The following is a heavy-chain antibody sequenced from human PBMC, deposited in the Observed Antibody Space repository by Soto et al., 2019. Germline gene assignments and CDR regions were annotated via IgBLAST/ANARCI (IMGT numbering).Heavy chain of an antibody. CDR2: IYYSGST. CDR1: GGSISSYY. J-gene: IGHJ4*02. CDR3: ARAWGFYFDY. V-gene: IGHV4-59*01. D-gene: IGHD1-26*01. Sequence: QVQLQESGPGLVKPSETLSLTCTVSGGSISSYYWSWIRQPPGKGLELIGYIYYSGSTNYNPSLQSRVPISVDTSKNQFSLKLSSVTAADTAVYYCARAWGFYFDYWGQGTLVTVSS.